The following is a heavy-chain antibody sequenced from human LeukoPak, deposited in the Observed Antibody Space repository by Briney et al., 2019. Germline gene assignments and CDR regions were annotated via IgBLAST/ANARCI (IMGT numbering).Heavy chain of an antibody. D-gene: IGHD4-17*01. CDR2: INHSGST. CDR3: ARVENDYGDYGAFDI. CDR1: VESFSGYY. Sequence: PSETLSLTCAVYVESFSGYYWSCIRQPPGKGLEWIGEINHSGSTNYNPSLKSRVTISADTSKNQSSLKLSSLTAADTAVYYCARVENDYGDYGAFDIWGQGTMVTVSS. V-gene: IGHV4-34*01. J-gene: IGHJ3*02.